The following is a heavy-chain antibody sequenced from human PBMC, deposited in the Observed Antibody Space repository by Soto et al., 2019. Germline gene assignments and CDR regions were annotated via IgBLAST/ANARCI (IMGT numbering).Heavy chain of an antibody. J-gene: IGHJ6*02. CDR3: ARDPLEARLRFLGWLFVPRSNYYYYGMDG. D-gene: IGHD3-3*01. V-gene: IGHV3-33*01. Sequence: GGSLRLSCAASGFTFSSYGMHWVRQAPGKGLEWVAVIWYDGSNKYYADSVKGRFTISRDNSKNTLYLQMNSLRAEDTAVYYCARDPLEARLRFLGWLFVPRSNYYYYGMDGWGRGTTVTVSS. CDR1: GFTFSSYG. CDR2: IWYDGSNK.